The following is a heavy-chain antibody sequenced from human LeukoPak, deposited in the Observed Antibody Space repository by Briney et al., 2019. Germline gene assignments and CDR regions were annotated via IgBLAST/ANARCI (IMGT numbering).Heavy chain of an antibody. D-gene: IGHD2-15*01. CDR3: ARDGPSRYCSGGSCAVDY. V-gene: IGHV3-48*04. CDR1: GFTFSSYW. J-gene: IGHJ4*02. Sequence: GGSLRLSCAASGFTFSSYWMNWVRQAPGKGLEWVSYISSSGSTIYYADSVKGRFAISRDNAKNSLYLQMNSLRAEDTAVYYCARDGPSRYCSGGSCAVDYWGQGTLVTVSS. CDR2: ISSSGSTI.